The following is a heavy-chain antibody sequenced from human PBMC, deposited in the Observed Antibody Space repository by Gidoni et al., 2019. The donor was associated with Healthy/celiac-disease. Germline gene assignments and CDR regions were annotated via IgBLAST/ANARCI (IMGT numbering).Heavy chain of an antibody. D-gene: IGHD2-2*01. Sequence: VQLQQWGAGLLKPSETLSLPCAVYGGSFRGYYWSWIRQPPGKGLEWIGEINHSGRTNYNPSLKSRVTISVDTSKNQVSLKLSSVTAADTAVYYCARGREYQLMNYYMDVWGKGTTVTVSS. CDR1: GGSFRGYY. CDR2: INHSGRT. CDR3: ARGREYQLMNYYMDV. V-gene: IGHV4-34*01. J-gene: IGHJ6*03.